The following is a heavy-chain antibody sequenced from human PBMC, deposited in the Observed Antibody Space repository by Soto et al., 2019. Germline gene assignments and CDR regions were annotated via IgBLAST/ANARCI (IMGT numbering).Heavy chain of an antibody. J-gene: IGHJ4*02. Sequence: QVTLKESGPVLVKPAETLTLTCTVSGFSLSNARMGVSWIRQPPGKALEGLAHIFSNDEKSYSTSLKSRLTISKDTSKSQVVLTMTNMDPVDTATYYCARTLEMATIDYWGQGTLVTVSS. D-gene: IGHD5-12*01. V-gene: IGHV2-26*01. CDR2: IFSNDEK. CDR1: GFSLSNARMG. CDR3: ARTLEMATIDY.